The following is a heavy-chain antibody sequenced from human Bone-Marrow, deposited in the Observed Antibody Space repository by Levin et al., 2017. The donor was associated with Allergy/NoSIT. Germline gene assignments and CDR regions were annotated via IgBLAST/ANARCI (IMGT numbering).Heavy chain of an antibody. D-gene: IGHD3-9*01. J-gene: IGHJ4*02. CDR2: ITPLVKIV. CDR3: ASLRDHLY. V-gene: IGHV1-69*10. CDR1: GDTFKTYS. Sequence: SVKVSCKVNGDTFKTYSVNWVRQAPGQGLEWMGGITPLVKIVKYTEKFPGRVTITADESTSTVYMEVNSLRSEDTAIYYCASLRDHLYWGQGTLVTVPS.